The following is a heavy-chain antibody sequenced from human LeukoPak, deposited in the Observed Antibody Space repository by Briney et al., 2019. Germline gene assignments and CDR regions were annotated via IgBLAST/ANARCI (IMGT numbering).Heavy chain of an antibody. CDR2: IYYSDNT. J-gene: IGHJ4*02. CDR1: GCSITSGYYY. Sequence: SETLSLTCTVSGCSITSGYYYWGWLRQPPGKGLEWIGSIYYSDNTYYNPSVKSPVTIYEDTSKNQFSLKLSSVTAADTAVYYCSRESGAFSPFGYWGQGTLVTVTS. V-gene: IGHV4-39*07. D-gene: IGHD1-26*01. CDR3: SRESGAFSPFGY.